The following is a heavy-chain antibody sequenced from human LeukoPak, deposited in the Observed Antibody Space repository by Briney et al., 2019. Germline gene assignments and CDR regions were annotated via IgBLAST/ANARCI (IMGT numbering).Heavy chain of an antibody. D-gene: IGHD6-6*01. CDR3: AKRVPYSSSSVYFDF. V-gene: IGHV3-23*01. Sequence: GGSLRLSCAASGFAFNSYGMNWVRQAPGKGLEWVSSISDTGKNTYHADSAKGRFTISRDNSKNTLYLQMNSLRADDTAVYYCAKRVPYSSSSVYFDFWGLGTLITVSS. CDR1: GFAFNSYG. J-gene: IGHJ4*02. CDR2: ISDTGKNT.